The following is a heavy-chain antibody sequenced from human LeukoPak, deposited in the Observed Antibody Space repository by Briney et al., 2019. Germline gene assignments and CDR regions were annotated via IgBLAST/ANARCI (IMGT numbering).Heavy chain of an antibody. CDR3: ATVVPAAPNYYYYMDV. D-gene: IGHD2-2*01. J-gene: IGHJ6*03. CDR2: IYTSGST. CDR1: GGSISSYY. Sequence: SETLSLTRTVSGGSISSYYWSWIRQPAGKGLEWIGRIYTSGSTNYNPSLKSRVTMSVDTSKNQFSLKLSSVTAADTAVYYCATVVPAAPNYYYYMDVWGKGTTVTVSS. V-gene: IGHV4-4*07.